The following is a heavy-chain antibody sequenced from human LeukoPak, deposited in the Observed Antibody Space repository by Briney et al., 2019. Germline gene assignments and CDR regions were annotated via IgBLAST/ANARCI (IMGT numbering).Heavy chain of an antibody. J-gene: IGHJ3*02. CDR1: RYTFTSYA. CDR2: INTNTGNP. CDR3: ARGLPVEMATTYAFDI. V-gene: IGHV7-4-1*02. Sequence: GASVKVSCKASRYTFTSYAMNWVRQAPGQGLEWMGWINTNTGNPTYAQGFTGRFVFSLDTSVSTAYLQISSLKAEDTAVYYCARGLPVEMATTYAFDIWGEGTMVTVPS. D-gene: IGHD5-24*01.